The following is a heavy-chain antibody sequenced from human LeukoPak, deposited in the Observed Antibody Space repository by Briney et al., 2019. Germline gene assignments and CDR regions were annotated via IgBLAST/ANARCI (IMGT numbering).Heavy chain of an antibody. V-gene: IGHV4-59*01. J-gene: IGHJ4*02. Sequence: PSETLSLTCTVSGGSISSYYWSWIRQPPGKGLEWIGYIYYSGSTNYNPSLKSRVTISVDTSKNQFSLKLSSVTAADTAVYYCAREFSSSWYVRDYWGQGTLVTVSS. D-gene: IGHD6-13*01. CDR1: GGSISSYY. CDR2: IYYSGST. CDR3: AREFSSSWYVRDY.